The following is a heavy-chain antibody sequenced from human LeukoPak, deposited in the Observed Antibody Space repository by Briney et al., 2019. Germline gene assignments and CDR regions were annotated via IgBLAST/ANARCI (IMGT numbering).Heavy chain of an antibody. Sequence: PSETLSLTCAASGYSISSGYYWGWIRQPPGKGLEWIARIDRTGNRYYNPPLKSRVTISVDTSKNQLSLKLTSLTAADTAIYYCARVDNYYGLGSFGASHYYYMDVWGKGTTVTVSS. J-gene: IGHJ6*03. V-gene: IGHV4-38-2*01. CDR1: GYSISSGYY. CDR2: IDRTGNR. CDR3: ARVDNYYGLGSFGASHYYYMDV. D-gene: IGHD3-10*01.